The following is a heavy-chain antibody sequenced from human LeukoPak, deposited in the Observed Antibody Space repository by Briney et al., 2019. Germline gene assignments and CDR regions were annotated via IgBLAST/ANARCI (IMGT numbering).Heavy chain of an antibody. D-gene: IGHD2-21*02. V-gene: IGHV3-23*01. CDR1: GFTFSTYA. J-gene: IGHJ4*02. CDR3: AKQERGGDFYFDY. CDR2: ISGSGGST. Sequence: GGSLRLSCAASGFTFSTYAMSWVCQAPGKGLEWVSGISGSGGSTYYADSVKGRFTISRDNSKNTLFLQMNSLRAEDTAVYYCAKQERGGDFYFDYWGQGTLVTVSS.